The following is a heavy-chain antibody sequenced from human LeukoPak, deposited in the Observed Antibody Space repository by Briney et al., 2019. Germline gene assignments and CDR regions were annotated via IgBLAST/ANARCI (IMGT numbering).Heavy chain of an antibody. Sequence: GESLKISCKGSGYSFTSYWIGWVRQMPGKGLEWMGIIYPGDSDTRYSPSFQGQVTISADKSISTAYLQWSSLKASDTAMYYCARSTSPRYYYDSSGSYYFDYWGQGTLVTVTS. D-gene: IGHD3-22*01. V-gene: IGHV5-51*01. CDR1: GYSFTSYW. CDR2: IYPGDSDT. J-gene: IGHJ4*02. CDR3: ARSTSPRYYYDSSGSYYFDY.